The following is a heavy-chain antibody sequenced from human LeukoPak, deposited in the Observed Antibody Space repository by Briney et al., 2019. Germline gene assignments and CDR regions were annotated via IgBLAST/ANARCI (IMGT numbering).Heavy chain of an antibody. D-gene: IGHD3-10*01. CDR2: ISYDGNNK. CDR1: GFTLNRYW. Sequence: GGSLRLSCAASGFTLNRYWMHWVRQAPGKGLEWVAVISYDGNNKYYVDSVKGRFTISRDNSKKTLYLQMNSLRAEDTAVYYCAKDGSGSYDHFDYWGQGTLVTVSS. CDR3: AKDGSGSYDHFDY. J-gene: IGHJ4*02. V-gene: IGHV3-30*18.